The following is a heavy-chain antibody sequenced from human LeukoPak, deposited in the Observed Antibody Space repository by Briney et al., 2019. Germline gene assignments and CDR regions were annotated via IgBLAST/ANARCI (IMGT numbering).Heavy chain of an antibody. J-gene: IGHJ4*02. CDR3: VIGIIVDGAFDY. D-gene: IGHD3-22*01. V-gene: IGHV3-64D*09. CDR1: GFTFSNYA. Sequence: PGRSLRLSCSASGFTFSNYAMHWVRQAPGKGVEYVSAISVNGGSTYYADSVKGRFTISRDNSKNTLYLQMSSLRAEDTAVYYCVIGIIVDGAFDYWGQGTLVTVSS. CDR2: ISVNGGST.